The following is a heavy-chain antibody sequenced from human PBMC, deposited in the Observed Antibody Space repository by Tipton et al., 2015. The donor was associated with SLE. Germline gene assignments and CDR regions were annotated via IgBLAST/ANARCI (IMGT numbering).Heavy chain of an antibody. J-gene: IGHJ6*02. CDR2: ISYDGSNK. CDR3: AAAIVGATSYYYYGMDV. V-gene: IGHV3-30-3*01. CDR1: GFTFSSYA. Sequence: SLRLSCAASGFTFSSYAMHWVRQAPGKGLEWVAVISYDGSNKYYADSVKGRFTISRDNSKNTLYLQMNSLRAEDTAVYYCAAAIVGATSYYYYGMDVWGQGTTVTVSS. D-gene: IGHD1-26*01.